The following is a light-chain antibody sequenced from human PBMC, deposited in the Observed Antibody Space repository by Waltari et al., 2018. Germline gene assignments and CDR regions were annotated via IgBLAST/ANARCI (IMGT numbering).Light chain of an antibody. CDR2: DVS. V-gene: IGLV2-14*03. CDR3: SSFTGSSFVL. J-gene: IGLJ2*01. Sequence: QSALTQPASVSGSPGQSITISCTGTSIDVGDYNFVSWYQHHPGKAPKLIIYDVSARPSGVSNRFSGSKSGNTASLTISGLQAEDEAMYYCSSFTGSSFVLFGGGTMLTVL. CDR1: SIDVGDYNF.